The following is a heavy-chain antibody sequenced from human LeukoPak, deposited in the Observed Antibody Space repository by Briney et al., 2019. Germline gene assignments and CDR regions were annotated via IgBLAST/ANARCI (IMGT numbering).Heavy chain of an antibody. Sequence: GGSLTLPRAASGFTFSSYGMHWVDQAPGKGLAGVAVISYDGSNKYYADSVKGRFTISRDNSKNTLYLQMNSLRAEDTAVYYCAKDGLRFLEWLPNWFDPWGQGTLVTVSS. CDR3: AKDGLRFLEWLPNWFDP. CDR1: GFTFSSYG. J-gene: IGHJ5*02. D-gene: IGHD3-3*01. CDR2: ISYDGSNK. V-gene: IGHV3-30*18.